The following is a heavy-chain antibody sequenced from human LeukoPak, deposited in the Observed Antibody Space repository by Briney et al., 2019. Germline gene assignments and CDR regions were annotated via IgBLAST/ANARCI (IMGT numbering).Heavy chain of an antibody. CDR2: ISTTGSSI. D-gene: IGHD2-15*01. CDR3: ARGLISQSYYYYYMDV. J-gene: IGHJ6*03. CDR1: GFTFSSYE. V-gene: IGHV3-48*03. Sequence: PGGSLRLSCAASGFTFSSYEMNWVRQAPGKGLEWVSYISTTGSSIYYADSVKGRFTISRDNAKNSLYLQMNSLRAEDTAVYYCARGLISQSYYYYYMDVWGKGTTVTISS.